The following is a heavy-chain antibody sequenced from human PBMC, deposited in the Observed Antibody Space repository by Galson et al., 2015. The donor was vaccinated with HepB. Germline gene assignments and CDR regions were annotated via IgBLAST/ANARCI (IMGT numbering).Heavy chain of an antibody. D-gene: IGHD6-13*01. J-gene: IGHJ4*02. CDR1: GFTFDDYG. CDR2: INWNGGST. V-gene: IGHV3-20*04. Sequence: SLRLSCAASGFTFDDYGMSWVRQAPGKGLEWVSGINWNGGSTGYADSVKGRFTISRDNAKNSLYLQMNSLRAEDTALYYCARDKYSTHSGYSSSWYVRYFDYWGQGTLVTVSS. CDR3: ARDKYSTHSGYSSSWYVRYFDY.